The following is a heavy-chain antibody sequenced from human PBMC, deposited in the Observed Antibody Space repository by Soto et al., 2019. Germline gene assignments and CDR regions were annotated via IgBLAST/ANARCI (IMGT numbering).Heavy chain of an antibody. CDR1: GFTFSSSG. V-gene: IGHV3-23*01. CDR3: AKAAGFDSTD. CDR2: LSESGETT. D-gene: IGHD2-2*01. Sequence: EVQLLESGGGLVQPGGSLRLSCAASGFTFSSSGMSWVRQAPGRGLEWISGLSESGETTYYADSVKGRFTISRDTSKSTLYLQMNSLRVEDTAVYYCAKAAGFDSTDWGQGTLVTVSS. J-gene: IGHJ4*02.